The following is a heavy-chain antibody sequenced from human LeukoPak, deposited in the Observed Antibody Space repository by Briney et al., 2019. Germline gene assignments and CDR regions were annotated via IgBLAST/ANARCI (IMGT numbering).Heavy chain of an antibody. D-gene: IGHD4-17*01. J-gene: IGHJ5*02. Sequence: PSETLSLTCTVSGGSISSGGYYWSWIRQHPGKGLEWIGYIYYSGSTYYNPSLKSRVTISVDTSKNQFSLKLSSVTAADTAVYYCARGNYGDYRWFDPWGQGTLVTVSS. V-gene: IGHV4-31*03. CDR3: ARGNYGDYRWFDP. CDR2: IYYSGST. CDR1: GGSISSGGYY.